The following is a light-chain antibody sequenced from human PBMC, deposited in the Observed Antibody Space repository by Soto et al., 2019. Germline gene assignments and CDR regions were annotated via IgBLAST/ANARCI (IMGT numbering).Light chain of an antibody. V-gene: IGLV2-18*01. CDR1: STDFVSYNR. CDR2: EVR. Sequence: QSALTQPPSVSGSPGLSVTISCTGTSTDFVSYNRVSWYQQPPGTAPKLMIYEVRKRPSGVPDRFSGSKSGNTASLTISGLQAADEADYYCSLYTSENTYVFGTGTKLTVL. CDR3: SLYTSENTYV. J-gene: IGLJ1*01.